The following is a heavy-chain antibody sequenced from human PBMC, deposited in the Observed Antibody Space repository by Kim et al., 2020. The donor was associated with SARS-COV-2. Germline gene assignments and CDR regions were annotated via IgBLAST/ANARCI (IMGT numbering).Heavy chain of an antibody. Sequence: SETLSLTCTVSGGPITSDYWSWMRQPAGKGLEWIGRIYGSGATTYNPPLKGRTTMPIDPSKNQFSLRLNSFPPATTPLFFLRGGLHGTVRVYWG. J-gene: IGHJ4*01. CDR1: GGPITSDY. D-gene: IGHD3-16*01. CDR3: RGGLHGTVRVY. V-gene: IGHV4-4*07. CDR2: IYGSGAT.